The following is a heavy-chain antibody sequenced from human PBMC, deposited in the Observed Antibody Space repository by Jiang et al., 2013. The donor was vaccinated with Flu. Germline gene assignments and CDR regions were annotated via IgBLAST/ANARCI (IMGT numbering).Heavy chain of an antibody. CDR3: ARGPYYYDSSGYYNDY. J-gene: IGHJ4*02. V-gene: IGHV4-59*01. Sequence: GPGLVKPSETLSLTCTVSGGSISSYYCSWIRQPPGKGLEWIGYIYYSGSTNSNPSLKSRVTISVDTSKNQFSLTLSSVTAADTAVYYCARGPYYYDSSGYYNDYWGQGTLVTVSS. CDR2: IYYSGST. CDR1: GGSISSYY. D-gene: IGHD3-22*01.